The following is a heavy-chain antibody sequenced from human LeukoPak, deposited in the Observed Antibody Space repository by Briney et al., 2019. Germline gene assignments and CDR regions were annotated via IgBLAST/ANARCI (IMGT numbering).Heavy chain of an antibody. V-gene: IGHV3-7*01. D-gene: IGHD3-9*01. CDR3: ARARNLRYCDWLPPYYFDY. CDR1: GFTFSSYW. J-gene: IGHJ4*02. CDR2: IKQDGSEK. Sequence: PGGSLRLSCAASGFTFSSYWMSWVRQAPGKGQEWVANIKQDGSEKYYVDSVKGRFTISRDNAKNSLYLQMNSLRAEDTAVYYCARARNLRYCDWLPPYYFDYWGQGTLVTVSS.